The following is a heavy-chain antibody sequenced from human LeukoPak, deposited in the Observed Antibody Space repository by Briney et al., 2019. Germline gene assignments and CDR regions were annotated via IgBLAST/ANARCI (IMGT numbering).Heavy chain of an antibody. CDR2: IYSGGST. D-gene: IGHD3-3*01. CDR1: EFTVSITY. CDR3: ASNWSWSFVH. Sequence: GGSLRLSCVVSEFTVSITYMSWVRQAPGKGLEWVSVIYSGGSTYNADSVKGRFIISRDNSKNTLYLQMNSLRAEDTAVYYCASNWSWSFVHWGQGTLVTVSS. V-gene: IGHV3-66*01. J-gene: IGHJ5*02.